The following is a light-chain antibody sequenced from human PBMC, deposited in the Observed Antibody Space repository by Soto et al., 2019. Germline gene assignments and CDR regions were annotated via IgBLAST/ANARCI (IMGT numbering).Light chain of an antibody. CDR3: KLPLT. V-gene: IGKV2-28*01. CDR2: LGS. J-gene: IGKJ4*01. CDR1: QSLMHS. Sequence: DIVMTQSPLSRPVTPGEAASISCRSGQSLMHSKGQSPQVLMYLGSNRASGVPGGFSGSRSGTEFTLKISRVEAENVGVYFYKLPLTFGGGTTVDIK.